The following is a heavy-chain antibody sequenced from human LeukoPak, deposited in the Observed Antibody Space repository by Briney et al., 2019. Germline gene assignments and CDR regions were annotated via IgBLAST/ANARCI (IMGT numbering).Heavy chain of an antibody. D-gene: IGHD5-18*01. CDR1: GFTFSSYS. CDR2: ISSLSGTI. J-gene: IGHJ4*02. Sequence: GGSLRLSCAASGFTFSSYSMNWVRQAPGKGLEWVSYISSLSGTINYADSVKGRFIISRDNAKNSMFLQMNSLRAEDTAVYYCARHLSGVTGYTYGRGIDSWGQGTLVTVSS. V-gene: IGHV3-48*01. CDR3: ARHLSGVTGYTYGRGIDS.